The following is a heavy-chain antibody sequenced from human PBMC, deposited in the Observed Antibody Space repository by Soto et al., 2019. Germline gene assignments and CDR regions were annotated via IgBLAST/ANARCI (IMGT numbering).Heavy chain of an antibody. D-gene: IGHD3-22*01. CDR2: INHSGST. CDR3: ARETAAGPESDYYDSSGYLDFGRK. Sequence: LSLTCAVYGGSFGGYYWTWIRQPPGKGLEWIGEINHSGSTNYNPSLKSRVTISVDTSKNQFSLNLCSVTAADTAVYYCARETAAGPESDYYDSSGYLDFGRKWGQG. CDR1: GGSFGGYY. J-gene: IGHJ1*01. V-gene: IGHV4-34*01.